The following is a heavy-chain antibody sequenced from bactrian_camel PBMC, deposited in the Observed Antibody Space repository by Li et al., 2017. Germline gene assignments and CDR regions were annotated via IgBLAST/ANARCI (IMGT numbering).Heavy chain of an antibody. CDR3: AAGQEHCSAGRPYTLEYTY. CDR2: IDSDGTT. V-gene: IGHV3S57*01. J-gene: IGHJ4*01. D-gene: IGHD2*01. CDR1: GYSDTTFC. Sequence: SCALSGYSDTTFCMAWFRQVPGKEREKVAGIDSDGTTAYADSVKGRFTISQDNAKNTLYLQMIDLKPEDTAMYYCAAGQEHCSAGRPYTLEYTYWGQGTQVTVSS.